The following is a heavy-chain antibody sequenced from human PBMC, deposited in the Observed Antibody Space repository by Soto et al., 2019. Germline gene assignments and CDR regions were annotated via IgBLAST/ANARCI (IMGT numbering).Heavy chain of an antibody. V-gene: IGHV3-23*01. CDR3: AKDRSSRCLSGLFFDV. J-gene: IGHJ4*02. Sequence: PGGSLRLSCVASGFTFCAFAMSWVRQAPGKGLEWVSGIAISAVDTYTAPSVKGRFTTSRDDSKNTLYLQMQNLRAEDTAVYYCAKDRSSRCLSGLFFDVRGPGNLVTVSS. D-gene: IGHD3-16*01. CDR1: GFTFCAFA. CDR2: IAISAVDT.